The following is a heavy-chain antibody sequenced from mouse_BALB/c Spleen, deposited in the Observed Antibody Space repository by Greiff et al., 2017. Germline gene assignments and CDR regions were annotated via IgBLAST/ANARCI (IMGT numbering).Heavy chain of an antibody. D-gene: IGHD2-14*01. V-gene: IGHV14-4*02. CDR1: GFNIKDYY. CDR3: NAWGVRQNGLY. J-gene: IGHJ2*01. Sequence: VHVKQSGAELVRSGASVKLSCTASGFNIKDYYMHWVKQRPEQGLEWIGWIDPENGDTEYAPKFQGKATMTADTSSNTAYLQLSSLTSEDTAVYYCNAWGVRQNGLYWGQGTTLTVSS. CDR2: IDPENGDT.